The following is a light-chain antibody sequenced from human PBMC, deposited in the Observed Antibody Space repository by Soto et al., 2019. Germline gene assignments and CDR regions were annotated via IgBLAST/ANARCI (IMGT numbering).Light chain of an antibody. J-gene: IGKJ1*01. Sequence: EIVLTKNNNTLSVSPGERATLSCLASRSISTNLAWYQQRPGQAPRLLIYGASTRATGISVRFSGSGSGTEFTLTISILQSEDFAVYYCRHFSNLLLRPFGQVSKVDIK. CDR2: GAS. V-gene: IGKV3-15*01. CDR1: RSISTN. CDR3: RHFSNLLLRP.